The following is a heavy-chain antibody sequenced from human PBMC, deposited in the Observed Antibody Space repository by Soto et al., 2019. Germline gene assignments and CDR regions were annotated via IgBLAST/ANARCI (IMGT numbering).Heavy chain of an antibody. D-gene: IGHD4-17*01. Sequence: SETLCLTCGVSGYSISSGYYWPWMRQSPGKGLEWIGSINHSGNTYYNPSLRSRITMSVDSSKNQLSLKVSFVTDADTAVYYCGRSGDYYGAYIDYWGQGTLVTVS. CDR3: GRSGDYYGAYIDY. J-gene: IGHJ4*02. CDR1: GYSISSGYY. CDR2: INHSGNT. V-gene: IGHV4-38-2*01.